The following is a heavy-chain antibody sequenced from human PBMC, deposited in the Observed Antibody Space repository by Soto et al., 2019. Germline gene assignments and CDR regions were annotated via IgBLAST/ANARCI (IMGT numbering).Heavy chain of an antibody. CDR2: MNGKSGDT. D-gene: IGHD3-16*01. V-gene: IGHV1-8*01. J-gene: IGHJ6*02. Sequence: QAHLEQSGAEVKRPGASVKVSCKASGYTFSDFDINWLRQAAGQGPEWMGWMNGKSGDTFSAQRLQGKFNMTWDTSLSTAYMEVGSLTSDDAAIYYCARGNPFNYAGFDVWGQGTTVAVSS. CDR3: ARGNPFNYAGFDV. CDR1: GYTFSDFD.